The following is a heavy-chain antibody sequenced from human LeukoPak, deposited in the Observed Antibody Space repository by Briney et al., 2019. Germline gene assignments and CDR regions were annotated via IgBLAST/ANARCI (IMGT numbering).Heavy chain of an antibody. Sequence: ASVKVSCKASGYTFTGYYMYWVRRAPGQGLEWMGWINSNSGGTNYAQKFQGRVTMTRDTSISTAYMELSRLRSDDTAVYYCARGQGITAAGIALDYWGQGTLVTVSS. CDR1: GYTFTGYY. CDR3: ARGQGITAAGIALDY. D-gene: IGHD6-13*01. CDR2: INSNSGGT. V-gene: IGHV1-2*02. J-gene: IGHJ4*02.